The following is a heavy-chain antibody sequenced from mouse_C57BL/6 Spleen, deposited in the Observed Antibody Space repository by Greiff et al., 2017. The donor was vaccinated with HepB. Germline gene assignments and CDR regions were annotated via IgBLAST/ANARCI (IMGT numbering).Heavy chain of an antibody. J-gene: IGHJ4*01. D-gene: IGHD2-4*01. Sequence: QVQLQQPGAELVKPGASVKLSCKASGYTFTSYWMQWVKQRPGQGLEWIGEIDPSDSYTNYNQKFKGKATLTVDTSSSTAYMQLSSLTSEDSAVYYCARSRLRRAMDYWGQGTSVTVSS. CDR3: ARSRLRRAMDY. V-gene: IGHV1-50*01. CDR1: GYTFTSYW. CDR2: IDPSDSYT.